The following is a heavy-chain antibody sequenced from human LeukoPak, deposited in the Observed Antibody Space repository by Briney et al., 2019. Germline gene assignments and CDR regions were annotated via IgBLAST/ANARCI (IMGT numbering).Heavy chain of an antibody. CDR2: IYSGGST. Sequence: GGPLRLSCAASGFTVSSNYMSWVRQAPGKGLEWVSVIYSGGSTYYADSVKGRFTISRDNSKNTLYLQMNSLRAEDTAVYYCARVQGVVTTIDYWGQGTLVTVSS. D-gene: IGHD2-21*02. J-gene: IGHJ4*02. CDR1: GFTVSSNY. CDR3: ARVQGVVTTIDY. V-gene: IGHV3-66*01.